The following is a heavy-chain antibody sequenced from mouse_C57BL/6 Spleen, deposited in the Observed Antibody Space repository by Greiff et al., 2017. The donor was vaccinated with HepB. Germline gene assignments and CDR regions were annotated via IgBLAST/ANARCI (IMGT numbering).Heavy chain of an antibody. Sequence: VQLKESGPELVKPGASVKISCKASGYSFTGYYMHWVKQSHGNILDWIGYIYPYNGVSSYNQKFKGKATLTVDKSSSTAYMELRSLTSEDSAVYYCARSGGLREYYAMDYWGQGTSVTVSS. CDR2: IYPYNGVS. J-gene: IGHJ4*01. CDR3: ARSGGLREYYAMDY. V-gene: IGHV1-31*01. CDR1: GYSFTGYY. D-gene: IGHD2-4*01.